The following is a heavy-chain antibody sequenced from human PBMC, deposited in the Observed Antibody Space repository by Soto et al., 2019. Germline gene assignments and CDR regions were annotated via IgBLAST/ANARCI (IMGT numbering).Heavy chain of an antibody. Sequence: SESLSLPCTVSGGSISSSSYYWGWIRQPPGKGLEWIGSIYYSGSTYYNPSLKSRVTISVDTSKNQFSLKLSSVTAADTAVYYCSRHDGMEGNFVYWGQGTLGAVS. V-gene: IGHV4-39*01. D-gene: IGHD1-1*01. CDR2: IYYSGST. CDR3: SRHDGMEGNFVY. CDR1: GGSISSSSYY. J-gene: IGHJ4*02.